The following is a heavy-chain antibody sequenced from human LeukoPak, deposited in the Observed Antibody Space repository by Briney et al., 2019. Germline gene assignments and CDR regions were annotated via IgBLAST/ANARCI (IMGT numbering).Heavy chain of an antibody. CDR1: GFTFSDYY. Sequence: GGSLRLSCAASGFTFSDYYMSWIRQAPGKGLEWVAFIRYDGSNKYYADSVKGRFTISRDNSKNTLYLQMNSLRAEDTAVYYCAKSSGTDRLDYYMDVWGQGTLVTVSS. V-gene: IGHV3-30*02. D-gene: IGHD3-10*01. CDR3: AKSSGTDRLDYYMDV. CDR2: IRYDGSNK. J-gene: IGHJ4*02.